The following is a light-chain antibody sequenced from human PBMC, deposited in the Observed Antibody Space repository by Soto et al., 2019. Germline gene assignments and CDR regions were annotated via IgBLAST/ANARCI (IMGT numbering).Light chain of an antibody. Sequence: DIQMTQSPSSLSASVGDRVTITCRASQSIISYLSWYQQKPGKAPKLLIYAATTLQSGVPSRFSGSGSGTDFTLTISSLHPEDSATYDCQQSYDILSFGGGTKVDIK. CDR1: QSIISY. CDR3: QQSYDILS. V-gene: IGKV1-39*01. J-gene: IGKJ4*01. CDR2: AAT.